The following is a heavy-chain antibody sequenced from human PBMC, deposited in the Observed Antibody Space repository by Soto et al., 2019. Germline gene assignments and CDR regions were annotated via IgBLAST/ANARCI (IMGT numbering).Heavy chain of an antibody. D-gene: IGHD6-25*01. CDR2: IWYDGSNK. Sequence: QVQLVESGGGVVQPGRSLRLSCAASGFTFSSYGMHWVRQAPGKGLEWVAVIWYDGSNKYYADSVKGRFTISRDNSKNTLYLQMNSLRAEDTAVYYCARVVDDAPGYSYYYYYMDVWGKGTTVTVSS. CDR3: ARVVDDAPGYSYYYYYMDV. V-gene: IGHV3-33*01. J-gene: IGHJ6*03. CDR1: GFTFSSYG.